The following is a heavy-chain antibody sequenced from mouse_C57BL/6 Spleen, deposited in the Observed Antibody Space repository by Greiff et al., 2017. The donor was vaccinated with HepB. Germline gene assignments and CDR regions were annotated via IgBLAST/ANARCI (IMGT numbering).Heavy chain of an antibody. V-gene: IGHV1-81*01. J-gene: IGHJ4*01. Sequence: VKLQESGAELARPGASVKLSCKASGYTFTSYGISWVKQRTGQGLEWIGEIYPRSGNTYYNEKFKGKATLTADKSSSTAYMELRSLTSEDSAVYFCARADYDGGYYYAMDYWGQGTSVTVSS. CDR2: IYPRSGNT. D-gene: IGHD2-4*01. CDR3: ARADYDGGYYYAMDY. CDR1: GYTFTSYG.